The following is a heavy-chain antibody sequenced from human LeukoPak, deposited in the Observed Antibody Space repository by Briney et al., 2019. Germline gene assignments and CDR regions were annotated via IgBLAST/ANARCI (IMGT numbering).Heavy chain of an antibody. CDR2: ISAYNGNT. CDR1: GYTFTSYG. Sequence: ASVRVSCKASGYTFTSYGISWVRQAPGQGLEWVGWISAYNGNTNYAQKLQGRVTMTTDTSTSTAYMELRSLRSDDTAVYYCARDSLGVWWELRVRMDAFDIWGQGTMVTVSS. V-gene: IGHV1-18*01. D-gene: IGHD1-26*01. J-gene: IGHJ3*02. CDR3: ARDSLGVWWELRVRMDAFDI.